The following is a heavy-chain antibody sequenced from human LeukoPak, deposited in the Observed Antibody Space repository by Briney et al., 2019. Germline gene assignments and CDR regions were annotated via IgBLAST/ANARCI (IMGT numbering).Heavy chain of an antibody. V-gene: IGHV4-59*01. CDR2: IYYTGST. J-gene: IGHJ1*01. CDR1: GGSLSSYY. CDR3: VRHYYGSGTAKGYFQH. Sequence: TWETLSLTCAVSGGSLSSYYWSWIRQPPGAGPEWIGYIYYTGSTNYNPSLKSRVTISLDSSTNQFSLNLNSLTTADTAVYYCVRHYYGSGTAKGYFQHWGQGTLVTVSS. D-gene: IGHD3-10*01.